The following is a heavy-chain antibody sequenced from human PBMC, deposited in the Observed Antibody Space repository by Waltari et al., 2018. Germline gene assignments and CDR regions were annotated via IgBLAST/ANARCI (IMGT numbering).Heavy chain of an antibody. CDR2: IISMFGEA. V-gene: IGHV1-69*01. CDR1: GGTFNTYG. D-gene: IGHD6-6*01. CDR3: ARGVEYSTASWLDL. Sequence: QVQLVQSGAEVKKPGSSVKVSCKASGGTFNTYGINWVRQTPGQGLEWMGGIISMFGEANYAHKFRGRVTITADEPTSTAYMELTSLTSEDTAVYYCARGVEYSTASWLDLWGSGTLVTVSS. J-gene: IGHJ5*02.